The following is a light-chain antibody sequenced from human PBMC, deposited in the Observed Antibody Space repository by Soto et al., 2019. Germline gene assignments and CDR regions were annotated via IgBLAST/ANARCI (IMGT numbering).Light chain of an antibody. CDR1: RRAVGGYNY. CDR3: CSYAGSYTHV. J-gene: IGLJ1*01. V-gene: IGLV2-11*01. CDR2: DVS. Sequence: QSALTPPRSVSGSPGQSVTISCTGTRRAVGGYNYVSWYQQHPGKAPKLMIYDVSKRPSGVPDRFSGSKSGNTASLTISGLQAEDEADYYCCSYAGSYTHVFGTGTKVTVL.